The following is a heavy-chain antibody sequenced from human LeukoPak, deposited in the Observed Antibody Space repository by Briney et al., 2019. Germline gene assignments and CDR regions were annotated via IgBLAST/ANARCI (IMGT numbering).Heavy chain of an antibody. CDR2: INHSGST. CDR3: ATSGYCSGGSCYRLFDY. D-gene: IGHD2-15*01. CDR1: GGSFSGYY. Sequence: SETLSLTCAVYGGSFSGYYWSWIRQPPGKGLEWIGEINHSGSTNYNPSLKSRVTISVDTSKNQFSLKLSSVTAADTAVYYCATSGYCSGGSCYRLFDYWGQGTLVTVSS. V-gene: IGHV4-34*01. J-gene: IGHJ4*02.